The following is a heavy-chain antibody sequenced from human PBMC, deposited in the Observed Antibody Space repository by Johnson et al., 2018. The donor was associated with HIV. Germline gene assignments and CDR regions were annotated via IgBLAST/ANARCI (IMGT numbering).Heavy chain of an antibody. CDR3: AKDRDYYGSGLI. Sequence: QVQLVESGGGVVQPGGSLRLSCAASGFTFSSYGMHWVRQAPGKGLEWVAFIRYDGSNKYYAASVKGRFTISRDNSKNTLYLQMNSLRAEDTAVYYCAKDRDYYGSGLIWGQGTMVTVSS. CDR2: IRYDGSNK. CDR1: GFTFSSYG. V-gene: IGHV3-30*02. J-gene: IGHJ3*02. D-gene: IGHD3-10*01.